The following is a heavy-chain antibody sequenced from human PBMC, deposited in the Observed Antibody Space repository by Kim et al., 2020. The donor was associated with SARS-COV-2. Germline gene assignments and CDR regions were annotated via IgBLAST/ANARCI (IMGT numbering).Heavy chain of an antibody. Sequence: GGSLRLSCAASGFTFSSYGMHWVRQAPGKGLEWVAVISYDGSNKYYADSVKGRFTISRDNSKNTLYLQMNSLRAEDTAVYSFAGEADYDSSGYGQYWYF. J-gene: IGHJ2*01. D-gene: IGHD3-22*01. CDR3: AGEADYDSSGYGQYWYF. CDR2: ISYDGSNK. CDR1: GFTFSSYG. V-gene: IGHV3-33*05.